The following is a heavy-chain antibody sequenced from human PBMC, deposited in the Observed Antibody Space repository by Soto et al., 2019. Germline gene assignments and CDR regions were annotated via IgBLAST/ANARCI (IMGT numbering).Heavy chain of an antibody. CDR1: GFTVSSNY. D-gene: IGHD2-2*01. J-gene: IGHJ6*02. CDR2: IYSGGST. CDR3: ARAGGYCSSTSCRRGMDV. V-gene: IGHV3-53*04. Sequence: PGGSLRLSCAASGFTVSSNYMSWVRQAPGKGLEWVPVIYSGGSTYYADSVKGRFTISRHNSKNTLYLQMNSLRAEDTAVYYCARAGGYCSSTSCRRGMDVWGQGTTVTVSS.